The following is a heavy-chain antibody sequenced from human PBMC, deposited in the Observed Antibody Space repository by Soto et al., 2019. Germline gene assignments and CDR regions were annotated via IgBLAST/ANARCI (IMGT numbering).Heavy chain of an antibody. V-gene: IGHV4-31*02. Sequence: PSETLSLTCTVSGGSISSCGDYWSWLCQHPGKGLEWIGYIYYSGITYYNPSLKSRVTISVDTSKNQFSLKLSSVTAADTAVYYGSRNYGTGSYYTGFYYWGQGTLVTVSS. CDR3: SRNYGTGSYYTGFYY. CDR1: GGSISSCGDY. D-gene: IGHD3-10*01. CDR2: IYYSGIT. J-gene: IGHJ4*02.